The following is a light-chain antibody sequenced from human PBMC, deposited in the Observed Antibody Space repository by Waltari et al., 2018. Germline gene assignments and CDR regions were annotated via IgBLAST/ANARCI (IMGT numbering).Light chain of an antibody. Sequence: DILMIQSPPSLSASVRDSVTITSQASRAISDYFNWYQHKPGKAPKLLIYDASVLETGVPSRFTGSGSGTDFTFTITSLQPEDSATYYCQQYETLEALSFGGGTKVEIK. CDR1: RAISDY. V-gene: IGKV1-33*01. J-gene: IGKJ4*01. CDR2: DAS. CDR3: QQYETLEALS.